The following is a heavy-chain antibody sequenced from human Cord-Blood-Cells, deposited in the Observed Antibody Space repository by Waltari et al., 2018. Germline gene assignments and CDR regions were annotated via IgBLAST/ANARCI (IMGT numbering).Heavy chain of an antibody. CDR1: GGSFSGYY. CDR3: ARVSSYGTPTYYYYMDV. D-gene: IGHD5-18*01. J-gene: IGHJ6*03. V-gene: IGHV4-34*01. Sequence: QVQLQQWGAGLLKPSETLSLTCAVYGGSFSGYYWSWIRQPPGKGLEWIGEINHSGSTNYNPSLKSRVTISVDTSKNLFSLKLSSVTAADTAVYYCARVSSYGTPTYYYYMDVWGKGTTVTVSS. CDR2: INHSGST.